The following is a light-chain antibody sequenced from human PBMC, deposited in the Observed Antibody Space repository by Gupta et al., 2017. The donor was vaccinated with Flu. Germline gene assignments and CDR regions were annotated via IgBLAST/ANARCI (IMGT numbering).Light chain of an antibody. CDR2: EVT. CDR1: SDIGDYDY. Sequence: SDIGDYDYVSWYQQHPGKGPRLIIYEVTKRPSGISSRFSASKSGTTASLTISGLQAEDEAHYFCASYTATSALGLFGGGTKLTVL. J-gene: IGLJ2*01. CDR3: ASYTATSALGL. V-gene: IGLV2-14*03.